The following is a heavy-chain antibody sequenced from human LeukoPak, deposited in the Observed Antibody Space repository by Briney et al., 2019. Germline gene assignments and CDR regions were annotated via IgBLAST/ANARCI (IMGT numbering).Heavy chain of an antibody. V-gene: IGHV3-66*01. J-gene: IGHJ4*02. Sequence: GGSLRLSCAASGFTVSSNYMSWVRQAPGKGLEWVSVIYSGGSTYYADSVKGRFTISRDNSKNTLYLQMNSLRAEDTAVYYCAKDAYQTYYYGSGSYRWGQGTLVTVSS. CDR2: IYSGGST. CDR3: AKDAYQTYYYGSGSYR. CDR1: GFTVSSNY. D-gene: IGHD3-10*01.